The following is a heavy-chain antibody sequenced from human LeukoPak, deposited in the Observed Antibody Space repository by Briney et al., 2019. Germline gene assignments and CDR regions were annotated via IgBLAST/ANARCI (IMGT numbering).Heavy chain of an antibody. CDR2: IWYDGSNK. V-gene: IGHV3-33*01. CDR1: GFTFSSYG. Sequence: GGSLRLSCAASGFTFSSYGMHWVRQAPGKGPEWVAVIWYDGSNKYYADSVKGRFTISRDNSKNTLYLQMNSLRAEDTAVYYCARDDCSSTSCYVSYYYGMDVWGKGTTVTVSS. D-gene: IGHD2-2*01. J-gene: IGHJ6*04. CDR3: ARDDCSSTSCYVSYYYGMDV.